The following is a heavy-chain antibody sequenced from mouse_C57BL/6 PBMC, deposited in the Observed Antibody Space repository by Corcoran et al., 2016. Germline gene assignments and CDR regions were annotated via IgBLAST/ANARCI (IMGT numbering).Heavy chain of an antibody. CDR1: GYPYTDYY. V-gene: IGHV1-76*01. CDR2: IYPGSGNT. J-gene: IGHJ2*01. Sequence: QVQLKQSGAELVRPGASVKLSCKASGYPYTDYYINWVKQRPGQGLEWIARIYPGSGNTYYNEKFKGKATLTAEKSSSTAYMQLSSLTSEDSAVYFCARGSGRGGYFDYWGQGTTLTVSS. CDR3: ARGSGRGGYFDY. D-gene: IGHD4-1*01.